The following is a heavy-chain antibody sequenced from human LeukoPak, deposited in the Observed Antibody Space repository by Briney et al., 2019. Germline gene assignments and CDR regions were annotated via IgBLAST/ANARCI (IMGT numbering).Heavy chain of an antibody. D-gene: IGHD6-19*01. J-gene: IGHJ5*02. Sequence: ASVKVSCKVSGYTLTELSTHWVRQAPGKGLEWMGGFDPEDGETIYVQKFQGRVTMTEDTSTDAAYMELSSLRSEDTAVYYCATTGRGSGWYEGFDPWGQGTLVTVSS. V-gene: IGHV1-24*01. CDR3: ATTGRGSGWYEGFDP. CDR1: GYTLTELS. CDR2: FDPEDGET.